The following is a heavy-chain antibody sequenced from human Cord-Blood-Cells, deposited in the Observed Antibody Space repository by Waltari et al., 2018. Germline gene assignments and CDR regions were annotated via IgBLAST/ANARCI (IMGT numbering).Heavy chain of an antibody. CDR1: GYTFTRYG. V-gene: IGHV1-18*04. Sequence: QVQLVQSGAEVKKPGASVKVSCKASGYTFTRYGILWVRQGPEQGLEWMGWISAYNGNTNYAQKLQGRVTMTTDTSTSTAYMELRSLRSDDTTVYYCARVDDWSGYYTVSFDYWGQGTLVTVSS. D-gene: IGHD3-3*01. CDR2: ISAYNGNT. CDR3: ARVDDWSGYYTVSFDY. J-gene: IGHJ4*02.